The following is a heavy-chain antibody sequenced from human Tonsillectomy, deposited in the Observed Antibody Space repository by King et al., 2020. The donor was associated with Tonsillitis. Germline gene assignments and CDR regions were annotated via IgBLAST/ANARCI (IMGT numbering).Heavy chain of an antibody. CDR3: ASSTSIHDYGDNSEFSSAEYFHH. Sequence: VQLVESGGGLVKPGGSLRLSCAASGFTFSSYTMNWVRQAPGKGLEWVSSISSSTTYIYYADSVKGRFTISSANAKNSLYLHMSSLIAEVTAVSYCASSTSIHDYGDNSEFSSAEYFHHWGQGTLVTVSS. CDR2: ISSSTTYI. D-gene: IGHD4-23*01. CDR1: GFTFSSYT. V-gene: IGHV3-21*01. J-gene: IGHJ1*01.